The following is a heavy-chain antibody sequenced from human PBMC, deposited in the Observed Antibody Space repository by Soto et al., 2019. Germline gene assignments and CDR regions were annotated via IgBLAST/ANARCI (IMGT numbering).Heavy chain of an antibody. CDR2: FDPEDGET. CDR3: ATWIRGFCSSTSCSTGLYYYGMDV. Sequence: ASVKVSCKVSGYTLTELSMHWVRQAPGKGLEWMGGFDPEDGETIYAQKFQGRVTMTEDTSTDTAYMELSSLRSEDTAAYYCATWIRGFCSSTSCSTGLYYYGMDVWGQGTTVTVSS. J-gene: IGHJ6*02. CDR1: GYTLTELS. V-gene: IGHV1-24*01. D-gene: IGHD2-2*02.